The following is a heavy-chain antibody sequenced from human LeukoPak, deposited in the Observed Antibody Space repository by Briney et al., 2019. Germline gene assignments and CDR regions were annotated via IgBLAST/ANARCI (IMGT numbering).Heavy chain of an antibody. D-gene: IGHD2-21*01. V-gene: IGHV3-23*01. Sequence: PGGPLRLSWAASGFTLSSYAMSWVRQAPGEGLEWVSAISDSGNTYHADSVKGRFTISRDSSKNTLFLQMNRLRPEDAAVYYCAKAPVTTCRGAYCYPFDYWGQGTLVTVSS. CDR1: GFTLSSYA. CDR2: ISDSGNT. CDR3: AKAPVTTCRGAYCYPFDY. J-gene: IGHJ4*02.